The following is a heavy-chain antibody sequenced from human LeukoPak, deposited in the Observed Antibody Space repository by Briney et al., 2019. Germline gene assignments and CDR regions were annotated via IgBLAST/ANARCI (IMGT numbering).Heavy chain of an antibody. Sequence: GGSLRLSCAASGFTFSCYAMSWVRQAPGKGLEWVSAISGSGGSPYYADSVKGRFTISRDNSKNTLYLQVNSLRAEDTAVYYCAKGGSSAYYYARGFDYWGQGTLVTVSS. J-gene: IGHJ4*02. CDR1: GFTFSCYA. V-gene: IGHV3-23*01. D-gene: IGHD3-22*01. CDR3: AKGGSSAYYYARGFDY. CDR2: ISGSGGSP.